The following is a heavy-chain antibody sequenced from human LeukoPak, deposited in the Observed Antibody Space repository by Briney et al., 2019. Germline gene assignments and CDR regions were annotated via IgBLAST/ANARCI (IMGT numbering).Heavy chain of an antibody. Sequence: GASVKVSCKASGYTFTVYYMHWVRQAPGQGLEWMGWINPNDGDTNYAQKFQGRVTMTRDTSISTAHMEVSRLRSDDTAVYYCARANFLYCSSSTCLFDYWGQGTLVTVSS. V-gene: IGHV1-2*02. CDR3: ARANFLYCSSSTCLFDY. J-gene: IGHJ4*02. CDR2: INPNDGDT. D-gene: IGHD2-2*01. CDR1: GYTFTVYY.